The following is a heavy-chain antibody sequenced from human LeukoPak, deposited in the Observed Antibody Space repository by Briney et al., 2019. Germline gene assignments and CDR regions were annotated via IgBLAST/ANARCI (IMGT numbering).Heavy chain of an antibody. V-gene: IGHV4-4*02. CDR1: GGSISSSNW. Sequence: SETLSLTCAVSGGSISSSNWWSWVRQPPGKGLEWIGEIYHSGSTNYDPSLKSRATISVDKSKNQFSLKLSSVTAADTAVYYCARARRNYYGSGSYLYYFDYWGQGTLVTVSS. J-gene: IGHJ4*02. CDR2: IYHSGST. D-gene: IGHD3-10*01. CDR3: ARARRNYYGSGSYLYYFDY.